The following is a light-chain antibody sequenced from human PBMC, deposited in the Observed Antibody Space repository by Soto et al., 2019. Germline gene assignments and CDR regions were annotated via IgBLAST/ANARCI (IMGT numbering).Light chain of an antibody. J-gene: IGKJ2*01. Sequence: EIVLTQSPGTLSLSPGERATLSCRASQSVSSSYLAWYQQKPGQAPRLLIYGASSRATGIPVRFSGSGSGTDFTLTISRLESEDFAVYYCQQYGSSPLYTFGQGTKLEIK. CDR1: QSVSSSY. CDR2: GAS. V-gene: IGKV3-20*01. CDR3: QQYGSSPLYT.